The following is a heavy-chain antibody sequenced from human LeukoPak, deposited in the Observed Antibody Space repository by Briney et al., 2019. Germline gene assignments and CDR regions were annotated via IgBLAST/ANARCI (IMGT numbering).Heavy chain of an antibody. V-gene: IGHV1-18*01. CDR3: ARVSSNWGRGYFDY. J-gene: IGHJ4*02. Sequence: GASVKVSCKAIDYSFRSFGISWVRQAPGQGLEWMGWIKNSNGHTQYAQKFQGRITMTTDTSTTTAYMEMRRLRSDDTAVYYCARVSSNWGRGYFDYWGQGTLVTVSS. CDR1: DYSFRSFG. D-gene: IGHD7-27*01. CDR2: IKNSNGHT.